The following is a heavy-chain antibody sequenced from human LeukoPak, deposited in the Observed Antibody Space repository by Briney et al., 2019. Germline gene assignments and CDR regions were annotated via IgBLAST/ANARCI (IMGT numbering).Heavy chain of an antibody. J-gene: IGHJ4*02. D-gene: IGHD6-6*01. CDR2: ISVSGDRT. V-gene: IGHV3-23*01. CDR1: GFTFSNFA. CDR3: AKQSTARSLGE. Sequence: GGSLRLSCAASGFTFSNFAMSWLRQAPGKGLEWVSGISVSGDRTYYANSVRGRFTISRGNSKNTLYLQMNNLRGDDTAVYYCAKQSTARSLGEGGQGTLVTVSS.